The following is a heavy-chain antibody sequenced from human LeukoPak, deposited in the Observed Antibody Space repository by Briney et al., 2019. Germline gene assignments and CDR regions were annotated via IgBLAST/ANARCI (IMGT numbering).Heavy chain of an antibody. J-gene: IGHJ4*02. CDR2: IYYSGVT. D-gene: IGHD3-16*01. Sequence: SETLSLTCTVSGVSITTYYWSWIRQPPGKGLEYIGYIYYSGVTNYNPSLKSRVTISVDTSKNQFSLKLSSVTAADTAVYYCARALSGGILYYFDYWGQGTLVTVSS. CDR3: ARALSGGILYYFDY. V-gene: IGHV4-59*01. CDR1: GVSITTYY.